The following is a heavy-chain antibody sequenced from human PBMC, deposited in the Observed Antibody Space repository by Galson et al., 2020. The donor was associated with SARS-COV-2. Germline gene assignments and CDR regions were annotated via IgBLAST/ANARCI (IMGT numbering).Heavy chain of an antibody. Sequence: GESPKIPCAASGFTVSSSYLSWVRQAPRKGMEWDSLHYPNYNRFYADSVQGRFTISRDNSRNTLFLQMNSLRAEDTAVYYCLKEGDTINQDYWGQGTLVTVSS. D-gene: IGHD3-10*01. CDR3: LKEGDTINQDY. V-gene: IGHV3-53*01. CDR2: HYPNYNR. J-gene: IGHJ4*02. CDR1: GFTVSSSY.